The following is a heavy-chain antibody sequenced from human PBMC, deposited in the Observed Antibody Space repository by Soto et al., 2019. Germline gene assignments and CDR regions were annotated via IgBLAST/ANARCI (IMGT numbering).Heavy chain of an antibody. Sequence: SVKVSCKASGYTFTSYYMHWVRQAPGQGLEWMGIINPSGGSTSYAQKFQGRVTMTRDTSTSTVYMELSSLRSEDTAVYYCARGFLRYFVWLLDEAYYYGMDFRVQGTTVT. CDR2: INPSGGST. CDR3: ARGFLRYFVWLLDEAYYYGMDF. J-gene: IGHJ6*02. CDR1: GYTFTSYY. D-gene: IGHD3-9*01. V-gene: IGHV1-46*01.